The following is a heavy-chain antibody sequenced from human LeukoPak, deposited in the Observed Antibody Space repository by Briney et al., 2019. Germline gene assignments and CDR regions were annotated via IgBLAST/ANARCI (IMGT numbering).Heavy chain of an antibody. CDR2: IYYSGST. CDR1: GGSISTYY. CDR3: ARHTVTGIGYFDY. V-gene: IGHV4-59*08. J-gene: IGHJ4*02. Sequence: PSETLSLTCIVSGGSISTYYWSWIRQPPGKGLEWIGYIYYSGSTNYNPSLKSRVTISVDTSKNQFSLKLSSVTAADTAVYYCARHTVTGIGYFDYWGQGTLVTVSS. D-gene: IGHD1-14*01.